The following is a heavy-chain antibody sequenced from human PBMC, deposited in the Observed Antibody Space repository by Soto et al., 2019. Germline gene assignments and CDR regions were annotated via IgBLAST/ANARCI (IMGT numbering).Heavy chain of an antibody. J-gene: IGHJ4*02. Sequence: QGQLQESGPGLVKPSQTLSLTCTVSGGSISSGGYYWSWIRQHPGKGLEWIGYIYYSGSTYYNPSLKSRVTISVDTSKNQFSLKLSSVTAADTAVYYCARVSPRGYGDYEYYFDYWGQGTLVTVSS. CDR3: ARVSPRGYGDYEYYFDY. CDR2: IYYSGST. CDR1: GGSISSGGYY. D-gene: IGHD4-17*01. V-gene: IGHV4-31*03.